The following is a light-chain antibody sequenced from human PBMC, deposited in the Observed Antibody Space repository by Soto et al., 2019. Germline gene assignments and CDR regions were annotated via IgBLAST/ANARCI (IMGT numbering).Light chain of an antibody. Sequence: QSVLTQPPSVSGAPGQRVTISCTGSSSNIGAGYDVHWYQQLPGTATKLLIYGNSNRPSGVPDRLSGSKSGTSASLAITGLQAEDEADYYCQSYDSSLSGYVFGTGTKLTVL. J-gene: IGLJ1*01. CDR2: GNS. CDR3: QSYDSSLSGYV. CDR1: SSNIGAGYD. V-gene: IGLV1-40*01.